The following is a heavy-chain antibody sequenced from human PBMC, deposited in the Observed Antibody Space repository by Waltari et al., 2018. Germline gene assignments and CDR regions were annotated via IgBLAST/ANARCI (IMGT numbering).Heavy chain of an antibody. Sequence: QLQLQASGPGLVKPSETLSLTCTVPGGSIRSRSYYWGWIRQPPWKGLEWIGSIYYSGSTYYNPSLKSRVTISVDTSKNQFSLKLSSVTAAYTAVYYCARTGITGTTFWFDPWGQGTLVTVSS. CDR3: ARTGITGTTFWFDP. CDR2: IYYSGST. CDR1: GGSIRSRSYY. D-gene: IGHD1-7*01. J-gene: IGHJ5*02. V-gene: IGHV4-39*07.